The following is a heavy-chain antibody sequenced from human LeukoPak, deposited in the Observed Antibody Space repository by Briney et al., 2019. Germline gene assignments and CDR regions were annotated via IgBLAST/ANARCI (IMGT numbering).Heavy chain of an antibody. D-gene: IGHD5-18*01. CDR1: GGTFSSYA. CDR3: AREIQLGAFDI. J-gene: IGHJ3*02. CDR2: IIPIFGTA. V-gene: IGHV1-69*06. Sequence: GSSVRVSCKASGGTFSSYAISWVRQAPGQGLEWMGGIIPIFGTANYAQKFQGRVTITADKSTSTAYMELSSLRSEDTAVYYCAREIQLGAFDIRGQGTMVTVSS.